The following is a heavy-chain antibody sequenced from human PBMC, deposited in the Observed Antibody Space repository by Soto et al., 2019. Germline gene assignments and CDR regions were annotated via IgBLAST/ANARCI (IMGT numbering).Heavy chain of an antibody. J-gene: IGHJ6*03. CDR1: SGSISSSNW. V-gene: IGHV4-4*02. CDR3: ARGRLGYYYYYMDV. Sequence: SETLSLTCAVSSGSISSSNWWSWVRQPPGKGLEWIGEIYHSGSTNYNPSLKSRVTISVDKSKNQFSLKLSSVTAADTAVYYCARGRLGYYYYYMDVWGKGTTVTVS. CDR2: IYHSGST.